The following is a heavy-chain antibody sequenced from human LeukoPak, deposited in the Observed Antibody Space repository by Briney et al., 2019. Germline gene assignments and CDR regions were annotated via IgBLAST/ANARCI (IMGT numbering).Heavy chain of an antibody. V-gene: IGHV4-34*01. D-gene: IGHD4-17*01. Sequence: GSLRLSCAASGFTFSSYAMSWIRQPPGKGLEWIGEINHSGSTNYNPSLKSRVTISVDTSKNQFTLKLSSVTAADTAVYYCARGRLLTTVTTSSAFDIWGQGTMVTVSS. CDR1: GFTFSSYA. J-gene: IGHJ3*02. CDR2: INHSGST. CDR3: ARGRLLTTVTTSSAFDI.